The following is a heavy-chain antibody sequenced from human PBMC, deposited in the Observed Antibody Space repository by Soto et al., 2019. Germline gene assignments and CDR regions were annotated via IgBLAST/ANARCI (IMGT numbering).Heavy chain of an antibody. D-gene: IGHD1-1*01. CDR2: IYATGST. CDR3: VRDGTQNLRVWFDP. V-gene: IGHV4-4*07. CDR1: GASLAGHY. Sequence: ETLSLTCNVSGASLAGHYWSWIRQPPGKGLEWIGRIYATGSTDYHPSLKSRLTMSVDMSKKQFSLTLRSVTAADTAMYYCVRDGTQNLRVWFDPWGPG. J-gene: IGHJ5*02.